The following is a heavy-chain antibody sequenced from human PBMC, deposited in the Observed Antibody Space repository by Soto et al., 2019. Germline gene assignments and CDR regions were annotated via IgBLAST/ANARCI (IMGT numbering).Heavy chain of an antibody. Sequence: XESLNIPWNGSGYSFAGYWITWVRQKPGKGLEWMGRIDPSDSQTYYSPSFRGHVTISVTKSITTVFLQWSSLRASDTAMYYCARQIYDSDTGPNFQYYFDSWSQGTPVTVSS. J-gene: IGHJ4*02. CDR3: ARQIYDSDTGPNFQYYFDS. CDR1: GYSFAGYW. V-gene: IGHV5-10-1*01. CDR2: IDPSDSQT. D-gene: IGHD3-22*01.